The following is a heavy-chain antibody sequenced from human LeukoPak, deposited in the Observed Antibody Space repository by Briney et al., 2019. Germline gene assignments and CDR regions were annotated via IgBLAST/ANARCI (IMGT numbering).Heavy chain of an antibody. CDR1: GGTFSSYT. D-gene: IGHD2-2*01. J-gene: IGHJ5*02. V-gene: IGHV1-69*02. Sequence: ASVKVSCKASGGTFSSYTISWVRQAPGQGLEWMGRIIPILGIANYAQKFQGRVTITADKSTSTAYMELSSLRSEDTAVYYCARWSQGYCSSTSCFHKYNWFDPWGEGTLVTVSS. CDR2: IIPILGIA. CDR3: ARWSQGYCSSTSCFHKYNWFDP.